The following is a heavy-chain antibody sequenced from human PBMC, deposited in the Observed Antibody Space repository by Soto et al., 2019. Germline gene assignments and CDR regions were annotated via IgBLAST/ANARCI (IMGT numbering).Heavy chain of an antibody. J-gene: IGHJ6*02. D-gene: IGHD3-9*01. V-gene: IGHV4-59*08. CDR3: AGILTGYSNDHTNYYYYGMDV. CDR1: GGSVSSYY. CDR2: IYYSGST. Sequence: SETLSLTCTVSGGSVSSYYWSWIRQPPAKGLEWIGYIYYSGSTNYNPSLKSRVTISVDTSKNQFSLKLSSVTAADTAVYYCAGILTGYSNDHTNYYYYGMDVWGQGTTVTVSS.